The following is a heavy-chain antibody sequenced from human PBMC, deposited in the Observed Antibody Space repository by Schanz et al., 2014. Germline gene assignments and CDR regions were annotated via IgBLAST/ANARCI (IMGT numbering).Heavy chain of an antibody. CDR3: AKDTGYCHGGACYCFEY. D-gene: IGHD2-8*02. CDR1: GFTFSNHA. J-gene: IGHJ4*02. V-gene: IGHV3-21*01. CDR2: ISSSSSYI. Sequence: EVQLVESGGGLVQPGGSLRLSCAASGFTFSNHALSWVRQAPGKGLEWVSSISSSSSYISYADSVKGRFTISRDNSQNTLYLQMDSLRPEDTAVYFCAKDTGYCHGGACYCFEYWGLGILVTVSS.